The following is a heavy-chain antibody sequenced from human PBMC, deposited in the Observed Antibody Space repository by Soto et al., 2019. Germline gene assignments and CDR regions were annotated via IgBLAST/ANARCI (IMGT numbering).Heavy chain of an antibody. CDR1: GGSISSYY. V-gene: IGHV4-59*12. CDR2: IHYSGST. Sequence: QVQLQESGPGLVKPSETLSLTCTVSGGSISSYYWSWIRQPPGKGLEWIGYIHYSGSTNYNPSLKSRLTISVDPSKTPFSLKLSSVTAADPAVYYCATDSSSSPSYAFNIWGQGTMVTVSS. D-gene: IGHD6-6*01. CDR3: ATDSSSSPSYAFNI. J-gene: IGHJ3*02.